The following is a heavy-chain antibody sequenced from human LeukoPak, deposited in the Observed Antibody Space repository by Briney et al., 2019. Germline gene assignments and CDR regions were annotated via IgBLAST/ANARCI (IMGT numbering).Heavy chain of an antibody. CDR2: ISSSSSTI. D-gene: IGHD2-2*01. CDR1: GFTFSSYS. CDR3: ARDPSYCSSTSCYDY. V-gene: IGHV3-48*01. J-gene: IGHJ4*02. Sequence: GGSLRLSRAASGFTFSSYSMNWVRQAPGKGLEWASYISSSSSTIYYADSVKGRFTISRDNAKNSLYLQMNSLRAEDTAVYYCARDPSYCSSTSCYDYWGQGTLVTVSS.